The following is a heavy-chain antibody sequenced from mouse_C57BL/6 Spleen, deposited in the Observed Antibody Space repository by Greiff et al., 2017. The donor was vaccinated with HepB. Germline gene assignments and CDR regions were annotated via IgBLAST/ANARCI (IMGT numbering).Heavy chain of an antibody. CDR1: GYTFTSYW. CDR3: ASLYDYDEVDY. D-gene: IGHD2-4*01. CDR2: IHPNSGST. J-gene: IGHJ2*01. Sequence: VQLQQPGAELVKPGASVKLSCKASGYTFTSYWMHWVKQRPGQGLEWIGMIHPNSGSTNYNEKFKSKATLTVDKSSGTAYMQLSSLTSEDSAVYYCASLYDYDEVDYWGQGTTLTVSS. V-gene: IGHV1-64*01.